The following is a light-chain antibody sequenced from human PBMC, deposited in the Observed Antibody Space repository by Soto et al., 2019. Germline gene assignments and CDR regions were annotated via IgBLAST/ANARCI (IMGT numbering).Light chain of an antibody. V-gene: IGKV1-39*01. CDR2: AAS. CDR3: QQSNSTPPIT. Sequence: DIQMTQSPSSLSASVGDRVTITCRASQSISSYLNWYQQKPGKAPKLLIYAASSLQSGVPSRFSGSGSGTDFTLTISSLQPEDFATSNRQQSNSTPPITFGRGTRLEIK. CDR1: QSISSY. J-gene: IGKJ5*01.